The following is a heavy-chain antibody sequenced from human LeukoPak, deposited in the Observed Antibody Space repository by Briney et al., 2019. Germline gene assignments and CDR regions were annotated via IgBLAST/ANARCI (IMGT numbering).Heavy chain of an antibody. CDR1: GGSISSYY. Sequence: SETLSLTCTVSGGSISSYYWSWIRQPPGKGLEWIGYIYYSGSTNYNPSLKSRVTISVDTSKNQFSLRLSSVTAADTAVYYCASWFSSSWHFDYWGQGTLVPVSS. CDR3: ASWFSSSWHFDY. V-gene: IGHV4-59*12. J-gene: IGHJ4*02. CDR2: IYYSGST. D-gene: IGHD6-13*01.